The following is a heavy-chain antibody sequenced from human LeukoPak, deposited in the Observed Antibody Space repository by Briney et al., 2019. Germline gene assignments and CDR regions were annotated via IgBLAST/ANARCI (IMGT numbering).Heavy chain of an antibody. J-gene: IGHJ4*02. D-gene: IGHD4-17*01. CDR2: IYSGDSHT. CDR3: ASARHGDYVCDY. CDR1: GYSFTYW. Sequence: GESLKTSCKGSGYSFTYWIGWVRQMPGKGLEWMGIIYSGDSHTKYSPSFQGRVTISADKSISTAYLQWSSLEASDTAMYYCASARHGDYVCDYWGQGTLVTVSS. V-gene: IGHV5-51*01.